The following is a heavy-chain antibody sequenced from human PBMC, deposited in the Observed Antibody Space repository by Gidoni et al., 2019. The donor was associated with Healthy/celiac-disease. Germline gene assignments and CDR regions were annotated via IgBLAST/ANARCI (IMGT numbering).Heavy chain of an antibody. CDR1: GFTFSSYS. J-gene: IGHJ3*02. CDR3: AREGATMFGPIDAFDI. D-gene: IGHD3-3*01. CDR2: SSSSSSYI. V-gene: IGHV3-21*01. Sequence: EVQLVESGGGLVKPGGSLRLSCSASGFTFSSYSMNWVRQAPGKGLECVASSSSSSSYIDYADEVKGRFNISRDNAKNSLYLQMNSLRAEDTAVYYCAREGATMFGPIDAFDIWGQGTMVTVSS.